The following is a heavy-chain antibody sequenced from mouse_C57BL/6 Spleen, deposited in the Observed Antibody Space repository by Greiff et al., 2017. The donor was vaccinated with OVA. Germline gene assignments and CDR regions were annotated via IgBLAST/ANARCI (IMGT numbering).Heavy chain of an antibody. D-gene: IGHD2-1*01. CDR3: TRGYGNYVWYCDV. CDR2: IRNKANNHAT. V-gene: IGHV6-6*01. CDR1: GFTFSDAW. J-gene: IGHJ1*03. Sequence: EVKLVESGGGLVQPGGSMKLSCAASGFTFSDAWMDWVRQSPEKGLEWVAEIRNKANNHATYYAESVKGRFTISRDDSKSSVYLQMNSLRAEDTGIYYCTRGYGNYVWYCDVWGTGTTVTVSS.